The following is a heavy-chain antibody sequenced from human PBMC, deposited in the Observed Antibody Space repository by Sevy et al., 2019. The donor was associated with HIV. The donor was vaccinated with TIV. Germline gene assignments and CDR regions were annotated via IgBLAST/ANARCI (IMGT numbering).Heavy chain of an antibody. V-gene: IGHV3-49*03. D-gene: IGHD3-10*01. CDR3: SRGGSGSYTVGFY. Sequence: GGSLRLSCTGSGFTFGDYAMSWFRQAPGKGLEWVGFIRGKEYGGTTENAASVKGRFTISRADSKSTASLQMNSLKTEDAGVYYCSRGGSGSYTVGFYWGQGTLVTVSS. CDR1: GFTFGDYA. J-gene: IGHJ4*02. CDR2: IRGKEYGGTT.